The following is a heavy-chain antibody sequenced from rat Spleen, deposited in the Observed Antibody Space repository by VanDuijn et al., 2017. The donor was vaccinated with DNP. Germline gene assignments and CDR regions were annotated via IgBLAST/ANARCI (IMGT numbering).Heavy chain of an antibody. CDR3: ARGSGTYYWYFDF. D-gene: IGHD5-1*01. J-gene: IGHJ1*01. CDR2: TSPSGGST. CDR1: GFTFSNYD. V-gene: IGHV5S23*01. Sequence: AASGFTFSNYDMAWVRQAPTKGLEWVAATSPSGGSTYYRDSVKGRFTISRDNAKSTLYLQMNSLRSEDTATYYCARGSGTYYWYFDFWGPGTMVTVSS.